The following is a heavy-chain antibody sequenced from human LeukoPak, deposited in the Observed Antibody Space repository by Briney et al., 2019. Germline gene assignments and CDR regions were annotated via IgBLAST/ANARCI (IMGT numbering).Heavy chain of an antibody. CDR1: GGSFSGYY. Sequence: SETLTLTCAVYGGSFSGYYWSWIRQPPGKGLEWIGEINHSGSTNYNPSLKSRVTISVDTSKNQLSLKLTSVTAADTAVYYCARLISRNLADYWGQGALVTVSS. V-gene: IGHV4-34*01. J-gene: IGHJ4*02. D-gene: IGHD4-11*01. CDR2: INHSGST. CDR3: ARLISRNLADY.